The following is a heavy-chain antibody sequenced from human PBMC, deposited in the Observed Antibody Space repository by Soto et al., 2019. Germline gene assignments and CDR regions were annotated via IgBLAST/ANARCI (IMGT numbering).Heavy chain of an antibody. CDR1: GYSFTSYW. J-gene: IGHJ4*02. CDR3: ARHAPSSGESSSWYLKEFDY. V-gene: IGHV5-51*01. Sequence: GESLKISCKGSGYSFTSYWIGWVRQMPGKGLEWMGIIYPGDSDTRYSPSFQGQVTISADKSISTAYLQWSSLKASDTAMYYCARHAPSSGESSSWYLKEFDYWGQGTLVTVSS. D-gene: IGHD6-13*01. CDR2: IYPGDSDT.